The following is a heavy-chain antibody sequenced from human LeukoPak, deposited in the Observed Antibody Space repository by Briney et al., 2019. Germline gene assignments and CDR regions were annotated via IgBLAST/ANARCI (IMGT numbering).Heavy chain of an antibody. D-gene: IGHD2-2*01. J-gene: IGHJ4*02. CDR2: IKQDGSEK. CDR3: AKDAGGLYCSSTSCYAGVFDY. Sequence: PGGSLRLSCAASGLTFSSYWMSWVRQAPGKGLEWVANIKQDGSEKYYVDSVKGRFTISRDNAKNSLYLQMNSLRAEDTAVYYCAKDAGGLYCSSTSCYAGVFDYWGQGTLVTVSS. V-gene: IGHV3-7*01. CDR1: GLTFSSYW.